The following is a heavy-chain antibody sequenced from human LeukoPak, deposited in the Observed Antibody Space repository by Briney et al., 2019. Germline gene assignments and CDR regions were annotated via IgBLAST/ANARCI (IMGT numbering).Heavy chain of an antibody. CDR1: GFTFSNFA. V-gene: IGHV3-23*01. CDR3: AKGSI. CDR2: ISGSGGST. J-gene: IGHJ4*02. Sequence: GGSLRLSCAASGFTFSNFAMGWVRLAPGKGLEWVASISGSGGSTYYAASVKGRFTIPRDNSKNTLYLQTKSLRAEDTAVYYCAKGSIWGQGTLVTVSS.